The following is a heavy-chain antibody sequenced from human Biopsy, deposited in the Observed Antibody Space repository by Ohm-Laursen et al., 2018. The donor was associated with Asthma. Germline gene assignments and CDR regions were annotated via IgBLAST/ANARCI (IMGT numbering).Heavy chain of an antibody. CDR3: ARKAGSCISRTCYSLDF. J-gene: IGHJ4*02. D-gene: IGHD2-2*01. V-gene: IGHV1-69*13. Sequence: SVKVSCKSLGGTFNTYVIGWVRQAPGQGLEWMGGINSVFGTTTYPQKFQARVAIPADDSTSTVYMELSSLKSEDTAVYYCARKAGSCISRTCYSLDFWGQRTLVTVSS. CDR2: INSVFGTT. CDR1: GGTFNTYV.